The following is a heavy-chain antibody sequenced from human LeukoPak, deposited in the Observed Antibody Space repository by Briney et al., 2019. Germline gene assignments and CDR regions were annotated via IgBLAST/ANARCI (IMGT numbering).Heavy chain of an antibody. CDR2: IYHSGTT. Sequence: SETLSLTCAVYGGSFSGYYWSWIRQPPGKGLEWIGEIYHSGTTNYNPTLKSRVTMSVDTSKNQFSLKLTSVTAADTAVYYCARGVWGVVAITAYGWFDPWGQGTLVSVSS. CDR3: ARGVWGVVAITAYGWFDP. V-gene: IGHV4-34*01. D-gene: IGHD3-22*01. J-gene: IGHJ5*02. CDR1: GGSFSGYY.